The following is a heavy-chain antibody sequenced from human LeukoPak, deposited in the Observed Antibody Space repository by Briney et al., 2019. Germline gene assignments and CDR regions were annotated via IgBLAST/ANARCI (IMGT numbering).Heavy chain of an antibody. CDR1: GYTFTSYY. CDR3: ARAHLYDFPVACLDV. Sequence: ASVKVSCKASGYTFTSYYMHWVRQAPGRGLEWMGIINPSGGSTSYAQKFQGRVTMTRDTSTSTVYMELSSLRSEDTAVYYCARAHLYDFPVACLDVWGKGTTVTVSS. D-gene: IGHD3-3*01. V-gene: IGHV1-46*03. J-gene: IGHJ6*04. CDR2: INPSGGST.